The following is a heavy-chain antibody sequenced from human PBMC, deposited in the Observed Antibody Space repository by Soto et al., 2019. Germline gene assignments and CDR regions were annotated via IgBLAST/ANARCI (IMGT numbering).Heavy chain of an antibody. CDR2: ISYDGSNK. CDR3: AKTGRDYGDSPNDY. D-gene: IGHD4-17*01. Sequence: QVQLVESGGGVVQPGWSLRLSCAASGFSFSYYAMHWVRRAPGKGLEWVALISYDGSNKFYADSVKGRFTISRDNSKNTLYLQMNGLRTEDTAVYYCAKTGRDYGDSPNDYWGRGTLVTVSS. CDR1: GFSFSYYA. V-gene: IGHV3-30*18. J-gene: IGHJ4*02.